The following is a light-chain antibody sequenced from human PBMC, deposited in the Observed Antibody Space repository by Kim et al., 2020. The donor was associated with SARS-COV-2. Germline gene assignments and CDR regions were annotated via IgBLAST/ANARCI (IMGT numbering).Light chain of an antibody. V-gene: IGLV1-47*01. CDR3: AAWDDSLSGQGV. J-gene: IGLJ2*01. CDR1: SSNIGSNY. Sequence: QTVTISCSGSSSNIGSNYVYWYQRLPGTAPKLLIYRNNQRPSGVPDRFSGSKSATSASLAISGLRSEDEAGYFCAAWDDSLSGQGVFGGGTKLTVL. CDR2: RNN.